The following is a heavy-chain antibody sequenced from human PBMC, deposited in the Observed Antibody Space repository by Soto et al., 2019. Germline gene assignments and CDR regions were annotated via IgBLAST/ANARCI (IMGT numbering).Heavy chain of an antibody. V-gene: IGHV1-46*01. CDR2: INPSGGST. CDR3: ARRRSTTGEIDY. Sequence: GASVKVSCKASGYTFTSYYMHWVRQAPGQGLEWMGIINPSGGSTSYAQKFQGRVTMTRDTSTSTVYMELSSPRSEDTAVYYCARRRSTTGEIDYWGQGTLVNVSS. CDR1: GYTFTSYY. J-gene: IGHJ4*02. D-gene: IGHD3-3*01.